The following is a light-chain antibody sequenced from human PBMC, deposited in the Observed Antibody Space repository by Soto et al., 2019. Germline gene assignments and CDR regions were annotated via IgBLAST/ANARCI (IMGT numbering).Light chain of an antibody. CDR3: QQYGNSRWT. J-gene: IGKJ1*01. CDR1: QSVSSRY. CDR2: GAS. Sequence: EIVLTQSPGTLSLSPGERATLSCRASQSVSSRYLAGYQQKPGQAPRLFISGASTRATGIPDRFSGSGSGTDLTLTISRLEPEDFAVYYCQQYGNSRWTFGQGTKVEIK. V-gene: IGKV3-20*01.